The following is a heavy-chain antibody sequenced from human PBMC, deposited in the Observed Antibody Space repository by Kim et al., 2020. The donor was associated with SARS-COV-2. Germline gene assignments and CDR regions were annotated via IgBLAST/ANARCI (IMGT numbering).Heavy chain of an antibody. D-gene: IGHD3-10*01. V-gene: IGHV3-33*01. CDR3: ARIYNGSGSDYYFDY. J-gene: IGHJ4*02. Sequence: ADYVKGLFTISRDNSRNTVSLQMNSLRAEATAVYYCARIYNGSGSDYYFDYWGQGTLVAVSS.